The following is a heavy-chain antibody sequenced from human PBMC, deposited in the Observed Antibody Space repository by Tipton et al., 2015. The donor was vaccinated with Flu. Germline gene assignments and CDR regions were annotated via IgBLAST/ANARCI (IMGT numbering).Heavy chain of an antibody. CDR1: GDTFRNYA. V-gene: IGHV1-69*01. J-gene: IGHJ6*03. Sequence: QLVQSGAEVKKPGSSVKVSCKASGDTFRNYAISWARQAPGQGLEWMGGIVCIFGIPNYAQKFQGRVTMTADESTTTVYMELRSLRSDDTAVYYCARQIYTSGEVDFDYYFMDVWGKGATVTVSS. CDR2: IVCIFGIP. D-gene: IGHD6-25*01. CDR3: ARQIYTSGEVDFDYYFMDV.